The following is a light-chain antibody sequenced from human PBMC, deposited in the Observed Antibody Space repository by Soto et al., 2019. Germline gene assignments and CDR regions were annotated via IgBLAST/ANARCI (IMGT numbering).Light chain of an antibody. V-gene: IGLV2-14*01. CDR1: SSDVGFYNY. CDR3: RSYSTSSPPVV. Sequence: QSALTQPASVSGSPGPSITISCTGTSSDVGFYNYVSWYQHHPGKAPQLRIYEVSNRTSRVSNRFSGYKSGNTASLTISELQAEDEADYYCRSYSTSSPPVVFGGGTKVTVL. J-gene: IGLJ2*01. CDR2: EVS.